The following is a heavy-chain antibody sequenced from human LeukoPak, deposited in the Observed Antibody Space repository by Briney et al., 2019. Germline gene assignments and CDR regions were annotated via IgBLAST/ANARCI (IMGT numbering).Heavy chain of an antibody. D-gene: IGHD6-13*01. V-gene: IGHV1-69*05. CDR1: GGTFSSYA. CDR2: IIPIFGTA. CDR3: ARELFSSSWYVRDFDY. J-gene: IGHJ4*02. Sequence: ASVKVSCKASGGTFSSYAISWVRQAPGQGLEWMGRIIPIFGTANYAQKFQGRVTITTDESTSTAYMELSSLRSEDTAVYYCARELFSSSWYVRDFDYWRQGTLATVSS.